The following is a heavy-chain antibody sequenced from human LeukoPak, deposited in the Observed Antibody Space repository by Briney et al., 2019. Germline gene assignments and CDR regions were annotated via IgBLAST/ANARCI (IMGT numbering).Heavy chain of an antibody. V-gene: IGHV4-34*01. D-gene: IGHD3-22*01. CDR2: INHSGST. J-gene: IGHJ4*02. CDR1: GGSFSGYY. Sequence: SETLSLTCAVYGGSFSGYYWSWIRQPPGKGLEWIGEINHSGSTNYNPSLKSRVTISVDTSKNQFSLKLSSVTAADTAVYYCANAGDSSGYYLNFDCWGQGTLVTVSS. CDR3: ANAGDSSGYYLNFDC.